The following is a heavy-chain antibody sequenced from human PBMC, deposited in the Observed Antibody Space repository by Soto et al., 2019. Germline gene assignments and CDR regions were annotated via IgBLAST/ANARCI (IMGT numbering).Heavy chain of an antibody. Sequence: QLQLQESGPGLVKPSETLSLTCTVSGGSISSSSYYWGWIRQPPGKGLEWIGSIYYSGSTYYNPSLKSRVTISVDTSKNQFSLKLSSVTAADTAVYYCARLVGYSGYVVYWGQGTLVTVSS. J-gene: IGHJ4*02. CDR2: IYYSGST. CDR1: GGSISSSSYY. CDR3: ARLVGYSGYVVY. V-gene: IGHV4-39*01. D-gene: IGHD5-12*01.